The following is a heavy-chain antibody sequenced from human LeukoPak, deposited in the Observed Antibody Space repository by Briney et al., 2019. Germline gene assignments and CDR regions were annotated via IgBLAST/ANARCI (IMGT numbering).Heavy chain of an antibody. CDR1: GYSISSGYY. J-gene: IGHJ6*03. CDR2: IYHSGTT. V-gene: IGHV4-38-2*01. Sequence: PSETLSLTCAVSGYSISSGYYWGWIRQPPGKALEWIGSIYHSGTTYYNPSLMSRVTISVDTSKNQFSLKVTSVTAADTAVYYCARSGSGSDYYFYYMDVWGKGTTVTVSS. D-gene: IGHD3-10*01. CDR3: ARSGSGSDYYFYYMDV.